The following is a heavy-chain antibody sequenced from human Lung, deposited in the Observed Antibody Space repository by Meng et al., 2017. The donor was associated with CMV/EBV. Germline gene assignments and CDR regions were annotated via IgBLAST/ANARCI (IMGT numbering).Heavy chain of an antibody. CDR1: GFSFSIYG. CDR2: ISNDGSNE. J-gene: IGHJ6*02. V-gene: IGHV3-30-3*01. Sequence: GESLKISCEASGFSFSIYGMHWVRQAPGKGLEWVALISNDGSNEYYADSVEGRFTISRDNSKNTLYLQMNSLRTEDTAVYYCATVISSYSSTWEYNLYYAYYVMDDWGQGTTVTVSS. D-gene: IGHD6-13*01. CDR3: ATVISSYSSTWEYNLYYAYYVMDD.